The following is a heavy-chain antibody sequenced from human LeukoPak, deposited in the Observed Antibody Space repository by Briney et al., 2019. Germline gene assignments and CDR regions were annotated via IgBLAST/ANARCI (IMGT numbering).Heavy chain of an antibody. CDR1: GFTFSSYG. Sequence: PGRSLRLSCAASGFTFSSYGMHWVHQAPGKGLEWVAVIWYDGSNKYYADSVKGRFTISRDNSKNTLYLQMNSLRAEDTAVYYCARAGNHYYYYMDVWGKGTTVTVSS. V-gene: IGHV3-33*01. D-gene: IGHD1-14*01. CDR2: IWYDGSNK. CDR3: ARAGNHYYYYMDV. J-gene: IGHJ6*03.